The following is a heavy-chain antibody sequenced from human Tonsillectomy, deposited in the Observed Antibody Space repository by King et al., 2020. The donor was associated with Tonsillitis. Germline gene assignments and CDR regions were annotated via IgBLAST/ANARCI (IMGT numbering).Heavy chain of an antibody. D-gene: IGHD2-2*02. Sequence: VQLQESGPGLVKPSETLSLTCTVSGGSISSYYWSWIRQPPGKGLEWIGYIYYSGSTNYNPSLKSRVTISVDTSKNQFSLKLSSVTAADTAVYYCASHVPSRLTIPRGANPFDYWGQGTLVTVSS. CDR3: ASHVPSRLTIPRGANPFDY. CDR2: IYYSGST. V-gene: IGHV4-59*08. CDR1: GGSISSYY. J-gene: IGHJ4*02.